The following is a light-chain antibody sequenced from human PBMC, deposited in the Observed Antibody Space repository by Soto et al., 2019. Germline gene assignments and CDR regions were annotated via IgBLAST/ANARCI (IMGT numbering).Light chain of an antibody. CDR1: QDINSY. J-gene: IGKJ4*01. Sequence: DIQLTQFPSFLSASVGDRVTITCRASQDINSYLAWYQQKPGKAPQLLIYDTSALQSGVPPRFSGSRSGTEFTVTVSSLQPEDSATYYCQQLKSYPLTFGGGTKVEIK. CDR3: QQLKSYPLT. CDR2: DTS. V-gene: IGKV1-9*01.